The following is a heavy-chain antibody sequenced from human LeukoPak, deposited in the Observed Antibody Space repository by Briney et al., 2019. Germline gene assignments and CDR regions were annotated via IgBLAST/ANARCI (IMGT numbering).Heavy chain of an antibody. CDR3: ARDPGYYDFWSGYYPGDAFDI. D-gene: IGHD3-3*01. J-gene: IGHJ3*02. V-gene: IGHV4-59*01. CDR2: IYYSGST. CDR1: GGSFSGYY. Sequence: SETLSLTCAVYGGSFSGYYWSWIRQPPGKGLEWIGYIYYSGSTNYNPSLKSRVTISVDTSKNQFSLKLSSVTAADTAVYYCARDPGYYDFWSGYYPGDAFDIWGQGTMVTVSS.